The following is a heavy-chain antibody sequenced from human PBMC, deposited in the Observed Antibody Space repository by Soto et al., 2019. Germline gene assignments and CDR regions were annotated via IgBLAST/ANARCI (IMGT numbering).Heavy chain of an antibody. CDR1: GFTFSSYW. Sequence: PGGSLRLSCAASGFTFSSYWMHWVRQAPGKGLVWVSRINSDGSSTSYADSVKGRFTISRDNAKNTLYLQMNSLRAEDTAVYYCARRGGIAVAGKTVYYFDYWGQGTLVTVS. CDR2: INSDGSST. V-gene: IGHV3-74*01. J-gene: IGHJ4*02. D-gene: IGHD6-19*01. CDR3: ARRGGIAVAGKTVYYFDY.